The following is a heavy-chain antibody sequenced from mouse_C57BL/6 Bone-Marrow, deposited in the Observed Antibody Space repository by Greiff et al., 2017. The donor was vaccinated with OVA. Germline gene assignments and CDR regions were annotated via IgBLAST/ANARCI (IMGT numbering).Heavy chain of an antibody. J-gene: IGHJ3*01. CDR1: GYTFTSYW. CDR2: IYPGSGST. CDR3: ARRRLRRRAWFAY. Sequence: QVQLQQPGAELVKPGASVKMSCKASGYTFTSYWITWVKQRPGQGLEWIGDIYPGSGSTNYNEKFKSKATLTVDPSSSTAYMQLSSLTSEDSAVYYCARRRLRRRAWFAYWGQGTLVTVSA. D-gene: IGHD2-4*01. V-gene: IGHV1-55*01.